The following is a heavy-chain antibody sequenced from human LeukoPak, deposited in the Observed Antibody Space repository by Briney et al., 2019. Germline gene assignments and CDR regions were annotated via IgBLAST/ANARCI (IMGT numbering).Heavy chain of an antibody. Sequence: GASVKVSCKASGGTFSSYAISWVRQAPGQGLEWMGWINPNSGGTNYAQKFQGRVTMTRDTSISTAYLELSRLRSDDTAVYYCARLLGGSYSNYFDYWGQGTLVTVSS. J-gene: IGHJ4*02. CDR2: INPNSGGT. D-gene: IGHD1-26*01. V-gene: IGHV1-2*02. CDR1: GGTFSSYA. CDR3: ARLLGGSYSNYFDY.